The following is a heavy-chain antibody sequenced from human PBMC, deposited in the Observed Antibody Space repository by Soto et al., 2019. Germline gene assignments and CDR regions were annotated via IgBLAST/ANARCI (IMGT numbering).Heavy chain of an antibody. CDR2: ISGSGGST. D-gene: IGHD6-6*01. Sequence: VGSLRLSCAASGFTFSSYAMSWVRQAPGKGLEWVSAISGSGGSTYYADSVKGRFTISRDNSKNTLYLQMNSLRAEDTAVYYCAKVGAARLIWADYWGQGTLVTVSS. V-gene: IGHV3-23*01. CDR1: GFTFSSYA. CDR3: AKVGAARLIWADY. J-gene: IGHJ4*02.